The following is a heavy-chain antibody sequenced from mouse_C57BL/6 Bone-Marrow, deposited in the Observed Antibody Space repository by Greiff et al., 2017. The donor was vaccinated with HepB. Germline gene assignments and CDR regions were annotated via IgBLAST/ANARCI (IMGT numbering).Heavy chain of an antibody. Sequence: VMLVESGGGLVQPGGSLKLSCAASGFTFSDYYMYWVRQTPEKRLEWVAYISNGGGSTYYPDTVKGRFTISRDNAKNTLYLQMSRLKSEDTAMYYCAYAMDYWGQGTSVTVSS. CDR1: GFTFSDYY. CDR3: AYAMDY. CDR2: ISNGGGST. V-gene: IGHV5-12*01. J-gene: IGHJ4*01.